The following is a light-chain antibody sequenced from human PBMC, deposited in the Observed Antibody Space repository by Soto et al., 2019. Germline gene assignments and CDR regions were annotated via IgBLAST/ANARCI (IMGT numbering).Light chain of an antibody. V-gene: IGKV2-30*01. CDR2: KVS. CDR1: QSLVYSDGNTY. Sequence: DVVMAQSPLSLPVTLGQPASISCRSSQSLVYSDGNTYLSWFQQRPGQSPRRLIYKVSNRDSGVPDRFSGSGSCTDFTLKISRVEAEDVGVYYCMQGTHWPLTFGGGTKVEIK. J-gene: IGKJ4*01. CDR3: MQGTHWPLT.